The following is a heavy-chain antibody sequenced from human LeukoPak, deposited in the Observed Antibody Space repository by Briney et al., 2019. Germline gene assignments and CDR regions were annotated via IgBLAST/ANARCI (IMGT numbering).Heavy chain of an antibody. V-gene: IGHV3-30*18. Sequence: PGGSLRLSCAASGFTFSNNGMHWVRQAPGRGLEWVAVISFDGSVKYYGDSMEGRFTISRDNSKNTLYLEMNSLRGEDTAVYYCTKDISHCSQSTCYGGYFDNWGQGTLVTVSS. CDR3: TKDISHCSQSTCYGGYFDN. D-gene: IGHD2-2*01. CDR1: GFTFSNNG. CDR2: ISFDGSVK. J-gene: IGHJ4*02.